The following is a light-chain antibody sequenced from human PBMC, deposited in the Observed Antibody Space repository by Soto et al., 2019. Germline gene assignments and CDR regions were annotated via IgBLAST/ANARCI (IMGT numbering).Light chain of an antibody. CDR2: DVT. CDR1: NSDVGGYDF. V-gene: IGLV2-11*01. J-gene: IGLJ1*01. Sequence: QSALTQPRSVSGSPGQSVTISCTGTNSDVGGYDFVSWYQHLPGRAPKLIIYDVTKRPSGVPDRFSGSKSGSAASLTISGLQAEDEADYLCCSYAGSHNYVFGTGTKLTVL. CDR3: CSYAGSHNYV.